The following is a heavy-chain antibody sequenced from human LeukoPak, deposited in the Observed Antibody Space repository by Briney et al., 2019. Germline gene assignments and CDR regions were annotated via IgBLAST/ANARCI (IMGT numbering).Heavy chain of an antibody. CDR3: ARDPYRDGYPLGAFDI. CDR2: IYTSGST. V-gene: IGHV4-61*02. CDR1: GGSISSGSYY. Sequence: SQTLSLTCTVSGGSISSGSYYWSWIRQPAGKGLEWIGRIYTSGSTNYNPSLKSRVTISVDTSKNQFSLKLSSVTAADTAVYYCARDPYRDGYPLGAFDIWGQGTMVTVSS. J-gene: IGHJ3*02. D-gene: IGHD5-24*01.